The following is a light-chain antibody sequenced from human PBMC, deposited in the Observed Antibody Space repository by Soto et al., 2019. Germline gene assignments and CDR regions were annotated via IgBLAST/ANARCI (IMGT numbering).Light chain of an antibody. CDR2: DAS. Sequence: EIVLTQSPATLSLSPVERATLSCRASQSVSTYLAWYQQTPGQAPRLLIYDASNRATGIPDRFSGSGAGTDFTLTISRLEPEDFAVYYCQQYGNSAWTFGQGTKVDIK. CDR1: QSVSTY. V-gene: IGKV3-11*01. CDR3: QQYGNSAWT. J-gene: IGKJ1*01.